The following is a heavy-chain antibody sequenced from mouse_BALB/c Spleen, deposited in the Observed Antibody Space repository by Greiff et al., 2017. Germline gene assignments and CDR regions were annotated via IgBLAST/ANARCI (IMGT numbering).Heavy chain of an antibody. CDR1: GFSLTSYG. J-gene: IGHJ1*01. V-gene: IGHV2-2*02. CDR3: ARKGEYWYFDV. CDR2: IWSGGST. Sequence: VKVVESGPGLVQPSQSLSITCTVSGFSLTSYGVHWVRQSPGKGLEWLGVIWSGGSTDYNAAFISRLSISKDNSKSQVFFKMNSLQANDTAIYYCARKGEYWYFDVWGAGTTVTVSS.